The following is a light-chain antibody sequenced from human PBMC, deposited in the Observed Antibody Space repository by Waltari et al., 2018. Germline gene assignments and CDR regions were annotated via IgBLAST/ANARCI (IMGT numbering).Light chain of an antibody. CDR1: QSSSSW. CDR3: QQYSRFTQT. V-gene: IGKV1-5*03. CDR2: KAS. Sequence: DIQMTQSPSTLSASVGDRVTITCRASQSSSSWLAWYQQKPGKAPKLLIYKASSLESGVPSRFSGSGSGTEFTLTISSLQPYDFATYYCQQYSRFTQTFGQGTKLEIK. J-gene: IGKJ2*01.